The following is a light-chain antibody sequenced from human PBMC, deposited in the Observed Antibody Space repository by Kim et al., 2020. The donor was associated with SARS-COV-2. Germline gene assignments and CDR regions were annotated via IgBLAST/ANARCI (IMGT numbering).Light chain of an antibody. J-gene: IGKJ4*01. CDR1: QAVSVW. V-gene: IGKV1-5*03. CDR3: QKYNTPPET. CDR2: KAS. Sequence: DIHMTQSPSALSASVGDRVTISCRVSQAVSVWLAWYQQKPGTAPKLLIFKASSLKSGVSSRFSGSGSGTKFTLTISSLQPDDSATYYRQKYNTPPETFAGGTKVDIK.